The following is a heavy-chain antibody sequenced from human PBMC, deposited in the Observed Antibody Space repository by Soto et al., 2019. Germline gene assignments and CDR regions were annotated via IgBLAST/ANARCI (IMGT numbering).Heavy chain of an antibody. CDR1: GYTFITYG. Sequence: ASVKVSCKASGYTFITYGVSWVRQAPGQGLDWLGWISTYNDNTRYAERLQGRVTMTTDTTTNTAYMELRNLRSDDTAVYYCARGPTDYYDNSANYFLDYWGQGTLVTVSS. D-gene: IGHD3-22*01. CDR2: ISTYNDNT. CDR3: ARGPTDYYDNSANYFLDY. V-gene: IGHV1-18*01. J-gene: IGHJ4*02.